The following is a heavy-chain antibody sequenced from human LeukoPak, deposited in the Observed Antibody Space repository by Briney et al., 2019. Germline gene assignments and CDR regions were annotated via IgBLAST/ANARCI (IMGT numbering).Heavy chain of an antibody. CDR3: ARIYCSSTSCPDEINWFDP. D-gene: IGHD2-2*01. J-gene: IGHJ5*02. V-gene: IGHV1-69*13. CDR1: GGTFSSYA. Sequence: SVKVSCTASGGTFSSYAISWVRQAPGQGLEWMGGIIPIFGTANYAQKFQGRVTITADESTSTAYMEPSSLRSEDTAVYYCARIYCSSTSCPDEINWFDPWGQGTLVTVSS. CDR2: IIPIFGTA.